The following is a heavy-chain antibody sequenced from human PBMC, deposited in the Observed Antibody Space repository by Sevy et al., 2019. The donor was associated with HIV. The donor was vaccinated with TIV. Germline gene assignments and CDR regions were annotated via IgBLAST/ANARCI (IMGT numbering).Heavy chain of an antibody. Sequence: GGSLRLSCAASGFTFSSYTINWVRQAPGKGLEWVANIKQDGSEKYYVDSVKGRFTISRDNAKNSLYLQMNSLRAEDTAVYYCARSGGSYDYGMDVWGQGTTVTVSS. CDR3: ARSGGSYDYGMDV. D-gene: IGHD1-26*01. J-gene: IGHJ6*02. V-gene: IGHV3-7*01. CDR1: GFTFSSYT. CDR2: IKQDGSEK.